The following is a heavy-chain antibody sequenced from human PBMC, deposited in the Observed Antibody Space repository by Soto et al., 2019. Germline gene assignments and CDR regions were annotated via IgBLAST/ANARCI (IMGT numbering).Heavy chain of an antibody. V-gene: IGHV5-51*01. CDR1: GENFCKYW. CDR2: IYPGDSDT. CDR3: ARINGGMEV. Sequence: GAAPKSSCEGSGENFCKYWGARVRQMPGKGLEWMGIIYPGDSDTRYSPSFQGQVTISADKSISTAYLQWSSLKASDTAMYYCARINGGMEVWGQGTTVTVSS. J-gene: IGHJ6*02. D-gene: IGHD2-8*01.